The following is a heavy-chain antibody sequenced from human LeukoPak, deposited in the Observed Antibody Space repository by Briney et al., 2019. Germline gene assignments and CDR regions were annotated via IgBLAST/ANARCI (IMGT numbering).Heavy chain of an antibody. CDR3: ARGIPIPATHPIDY. J-gene: IGHJ4*02. D-gene: IGHD2-21*01. CDR1: GFTFTSYG. CDR2: IWYDGTHK. V-gene: IGHV3-33*03. Sequence: GGCLRLSCAASGFTFTSYGMHWVRQAPGKGLEWEGMIWYDGTHKKYADSVEARFSISRDTSKNTLYLQMNSLRADDTAVYYCARGIPIPATHPIDYWGQGSLVTVSS.